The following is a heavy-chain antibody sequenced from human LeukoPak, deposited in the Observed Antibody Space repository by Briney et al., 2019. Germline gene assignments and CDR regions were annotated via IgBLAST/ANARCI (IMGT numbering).Heavy chain of an antibody. D-gene: IGHD3-9*01. V-gene: IGHV4-4*02. CDR2: IYHSGST. Sequence: SGTLSLTCAVSGGSISSSNWWSWVRPPPGKGLEWIGEIYHSGSTNYNPSLKSRVTISVDKSKNQFSLKLSSVTAADTAVYYCARRPYYDILTGPLRGWGQGTLVTVSS. CDR3: ARRPYYDILTGPLRG. CDR1: GGSISSSNW. J-gene: IGHJ4*02.